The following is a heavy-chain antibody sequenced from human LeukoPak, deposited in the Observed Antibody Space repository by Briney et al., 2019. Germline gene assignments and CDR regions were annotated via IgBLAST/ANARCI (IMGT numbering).Heavy chain of an antibody. CDR2: VTGSGGDT. CDR3: ARGTLEHCSGASCYPLDS. V-gene: IGHV3-23*01. CDR1: GFTFSNYA. Sequence: GGSLRLSCAASGFTFSNYAMSWVRQTPGKGLECVSVVTGSGGDTYYTGSVNGRFTISRDNSKNTLYLQMNSLRAEDKAVYYCARGTLEHCSGASCYPLDSWGQGTLVTVPS. J-gene: IGHJ5*01. D-gene: IGHD2-15*01.